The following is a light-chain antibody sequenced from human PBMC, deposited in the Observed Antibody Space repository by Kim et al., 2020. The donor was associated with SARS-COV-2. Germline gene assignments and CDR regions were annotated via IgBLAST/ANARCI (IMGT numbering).Light chain of an antibody. CDR2: YDS. Sequence: SYELTQPPSVSVAPGKTARITCGGNNIGSKSVHWHQQKPGQAPVLVIYYDSDRPSGIPERFSGSNSGNTATLTISRVEAGDEADYYCQVWDRSSDHPVFG. CDR1: NIGSKS. V-gene: IGLV3-21*04. J-gene: IGLJ3*02. CDR3: QVWDRSSDHPV.